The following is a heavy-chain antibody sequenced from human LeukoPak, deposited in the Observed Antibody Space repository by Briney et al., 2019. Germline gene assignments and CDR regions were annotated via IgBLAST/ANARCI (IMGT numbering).Heavy chain of an antibody. CDR1: GYSFTGYY. CDR2: INPNSGGT. V-gene: IGHV1-2*02. J-gene: IGHJ4*02. Sequence: GASVKVSCKASGYSFTGYYMHWVRQDPGQGLEWMGWINPNSGGTNYAQKFQGRVTMTRDTSISTAYMELSRLRSDDTAVYYCARDRGIVVVPAAIPEYYFDYWGQGTLVTVSS. CDR3: ARDRGIVVVPAAIPEYYFDY. D-gene: IGHD2-2*01.